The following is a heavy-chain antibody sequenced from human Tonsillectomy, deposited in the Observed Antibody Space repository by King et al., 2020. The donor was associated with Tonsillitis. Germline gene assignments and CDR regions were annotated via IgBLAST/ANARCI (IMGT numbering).Heavy chain of an antibody. J-gene: IGHJ4*02. CDR3: ARARYYHDSSGYYYFDY. CDR2: IGTAGDT. Sequence: QLVQSGGGLVQPGGSLRLSCAASGFTFSSYDMHWVRQATGEGLEWVSGIGTAGDTSYPGSVRGRFTISRDNAENSLYLQMNSLRAGDTAVYYCARARYYHDSSGYYYFDYWGQGTLVTVSS. V-gene: IGHV3-13*04. D-gene: IGHD3-22*01. CDR1: GFTFSSYD.